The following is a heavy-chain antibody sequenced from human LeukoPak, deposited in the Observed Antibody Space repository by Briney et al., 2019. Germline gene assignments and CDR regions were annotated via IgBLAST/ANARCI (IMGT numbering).Heavy chain of an antibody. CDR2: INHSGST. CDR3: ARHGPILDY. CDR1: GGSFSGYY. Sequence: SETLSLTCAVYGGSFSGYYWSWIRQPPGKGLEWIGEINHSGSTNYNPSLKSRVTISVDTSKDQFSLKLSSVTAADTAVYYCARHGPILDYWGQGTLVTVSS. D-gene: IGHD3/OR15-3a*01. J-gene: IGHJ4*02. V-gene: IGHV4-34*01.